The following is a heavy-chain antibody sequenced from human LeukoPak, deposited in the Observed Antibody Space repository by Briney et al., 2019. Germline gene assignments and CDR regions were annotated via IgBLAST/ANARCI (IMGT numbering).Heavy chain of an antibody. CDR1: GGSISSYY. D-gene: IGHD2-2*02. CDR3: ARNSDQLLYDTFDY. CDR2: IYYSGST. V-gene: IGHV4-59*01. Sequence: SETLSLTCTVSGGSISSYYWSWIRQPPGKGLEWIGYIYYSGSTNYNPSLKSRVTISVDTSKNQFSLKLSSVTAADTAVYYCARNSDQLLYDTFDYWGQGTLVTVPS. J-gene: IGHJ4*02.